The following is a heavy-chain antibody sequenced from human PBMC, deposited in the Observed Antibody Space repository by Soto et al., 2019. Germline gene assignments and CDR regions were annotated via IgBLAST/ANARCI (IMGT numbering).Heavy chain of an antibody. J-gene: IGHJ4*02. V-gene: IGHV3-23*01. D-gene: IGHD1-20*01. CDR3: ATVHNTSRSFDY. CDR1: GFAFTTYW. CDR2: TGISGRTT. Sequence: GGSLRLSCAASGFAFTTYWMHWVRQAPGKGLEWVSTTGISGRTTYYADSVKGRFTVSRDDSKNTLDLQMSSLRAEDTAVYYCATVHNTSRSFDYWGQGTLVTVSS.